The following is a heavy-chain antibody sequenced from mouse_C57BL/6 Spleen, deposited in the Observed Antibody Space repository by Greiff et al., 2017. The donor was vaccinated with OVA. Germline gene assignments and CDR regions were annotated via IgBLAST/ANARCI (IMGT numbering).Heavy chain of an antibody. V-gene: IGHV14-4*01. Sequence: VQLQQSGAELVRPGASVKLSCTASGFNIKDDYMHWVKQRPEQGLEWIGWIDPENGDTEYASKFQGKATITADTSSNTAYLQLSSLTSEDTAVYYCTTSYYGSSPAWCAYWGQGTLVTVSA. D-gene: IGHD1-1*01. J-gene: IGHJ3*01. CDR1: GFNIKDDY. CDR3: TTSYYGSSPAWCAY. CDR2: IDPENGDT.